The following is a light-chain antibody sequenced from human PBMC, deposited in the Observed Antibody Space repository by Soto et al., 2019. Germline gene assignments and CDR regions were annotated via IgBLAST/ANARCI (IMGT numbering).Light chain of an antibody. J-gene: IGLJ1*01. CDR3: SAYTPTSTLL. CDR2: EVN. V-gene: IGLV2-14*01. CDR1: SSDVGGYDY. Sequence: QSVLTQPASVSGSPGQSVTISCTGTSSDVGGYDYVSWYQQHPGTAPKLMLYEVNNRPSGVSNRFSGSKSGNTASLIISGLQTEDEADYYCSAYTPTSTLLFGTGTKFTVL.